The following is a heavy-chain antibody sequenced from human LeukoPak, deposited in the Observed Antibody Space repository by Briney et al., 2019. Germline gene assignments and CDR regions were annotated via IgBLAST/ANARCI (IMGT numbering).Heavy chain of an antibody. D-gene: IGHD6-13*01. Sequence: ASVKVSRKASGYTFTSYGISWVRQAPGQGLEWMGWISAYNGNTNYAQKLQGRVTMTTDTSTSAAYMELRSLRSDDTAVYYCARLDSSSWSFDYWGQGTLVTVSS. J-gene: IGHJ4*02. CDR3: ARLDSSSWSFDY. CDR1: GYTFTSYG. CDR2: ISAYNGNT. V-gene: IGHV1-18*04.